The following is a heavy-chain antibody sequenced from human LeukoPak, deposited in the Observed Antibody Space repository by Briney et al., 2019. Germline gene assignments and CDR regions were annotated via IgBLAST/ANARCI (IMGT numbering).Heavy chain of an antibody. CDR2: MNPNSGNT. CDR1: GYTFTSYD. V-gene: IGHV1-8*01. Sequence: ASVKVSCKASGYTFTSYDINWVRQATGQGLEWMGWMNPNSGNTGYAQKFQGRVTVTRNTSISTAYMELSSLRSEDTAVYYCARGYGDYVGYYGMDVWGQGTTVTVSS. D-gene: IGHD4-17*01. J-gene: IGHJ6*02. CDR3: ARGYGDYVGYYGMDV.